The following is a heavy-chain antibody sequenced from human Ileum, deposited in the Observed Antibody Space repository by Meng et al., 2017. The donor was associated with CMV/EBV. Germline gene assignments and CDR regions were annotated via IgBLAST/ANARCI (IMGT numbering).Heavy chain of an antibody. Sequence: SCAASGFTFSDRYMHWVRQAPGKGLEWIALIKNKANGYTTYHAASVKGRFTISRDDSKNSLYLQMNSLKAEDTAVYYCVRGGGFATDYWGQGALVTVSS. V-gene: IGHV3-72*01. D-gene: IGHD6-19*01. CDR3: VRGGGFATDY. CDR2: IKNKANGYTT. J-gene: IGHJ4*02. CDR1: GFTFSDRY.